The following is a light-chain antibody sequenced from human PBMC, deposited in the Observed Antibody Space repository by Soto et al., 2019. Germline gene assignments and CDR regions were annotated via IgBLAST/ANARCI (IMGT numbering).Light chain of an antibody. CDR2: DVS. J-gene: IGLJ2*01. CDR3: SSYTSSSSPHVV. CDR1: SSDVGGYNY. V-gene: IGLV2-14*01. Sequence: QSALTQPASVSGSPGQSITISCTGTSSDVGGYNYVSWYQQHPGKAPKLIIYDVSNRPSGVSNRFSCSKSGNTASLTISGLQAEDEAAYYCSSYTSSSSPHVVFGGGTKLTVL.